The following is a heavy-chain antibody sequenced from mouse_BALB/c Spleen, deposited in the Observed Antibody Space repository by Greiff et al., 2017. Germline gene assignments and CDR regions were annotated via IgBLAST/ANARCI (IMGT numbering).Heavy chain of an antibody. CDR1: GFAFSSYD. Sequence: EVKLVESGGGLVKPGGSLKLSCAASGFAFSSYDMYWVRQTPEKRLEWVATISDGGSYTYYPDSVKGRFTISRDNAKNNLYLQMSSLKSEDTAMYYCARGGYDYFDYWGQGTTLTVSS. V-gene: IGHV5-4*02. J-gene: IGHJ2*01. CDR2: ISDGGSYT. CDR3: ARGGYDYFDY. D-gene: IGHD3-1*01.